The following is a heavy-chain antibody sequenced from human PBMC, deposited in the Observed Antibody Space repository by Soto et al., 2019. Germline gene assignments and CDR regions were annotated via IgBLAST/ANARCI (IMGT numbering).Heavy chain of an antibody. D-gene: IGHD1-26*01. CDR3: ARYSGSYWHYLDF. V-gene: IGHV5-51*01. CDR2: IYPGDSDT. Sequence: PGESLKISCKGSGYSFASHCVGWVRQMPEKGLEWIGTIYPGDSDTKYSPAFRGQVTISADTSVSTAYLQWRSLEATDSAIYYCARYSGSYWHYLDFWGQGTLVTVSS. J-gene: IGHJ4*02. CDR1: GYSFASHC.